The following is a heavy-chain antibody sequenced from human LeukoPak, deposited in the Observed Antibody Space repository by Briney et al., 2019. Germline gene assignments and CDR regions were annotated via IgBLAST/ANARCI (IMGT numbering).Heavy chain of an antibody. J-gene: IGHJ6*02. D-gene: IGHD6-13*01. Sequence: SVKVSCKASGGTFSSYAISWVRQAPGQGLEWMGRIIPILGIANYAQKFQGRVTITADKSTSTAYMELGSLRSEDTAVYYCARGTGSAAAGYYYYYYGMDVWSQGTTVTVSS. CDR1: GGTFSSYA. CDR3: ARGTGSAAAGYYYYYYGMDV. CDR2: IIPILGIA. V-gene: IGHV1-69*04.